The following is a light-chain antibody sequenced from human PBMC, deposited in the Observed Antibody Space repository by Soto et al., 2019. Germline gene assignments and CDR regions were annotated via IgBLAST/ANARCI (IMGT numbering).Light chain of an antibody. Sequence: EIVLTQSPATLSLSPGERATLSCRASQSVSSYLAWYQQKPGQAPRLLIYDASNRATGIPARFSGSGSGTDFTLNISGLEPEDFAVYYCQQRSNWPPYTFGQGTKLEIK. CDR3: QQRSNWPPYT. CDR1: QSVSSY. CDR2: DAS. J-gene: IGKJ2*01. V-gene: IGKV3-11*01.